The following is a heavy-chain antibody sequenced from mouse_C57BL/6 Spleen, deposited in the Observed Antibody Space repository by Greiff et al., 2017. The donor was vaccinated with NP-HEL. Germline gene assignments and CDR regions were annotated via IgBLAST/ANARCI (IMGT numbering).Heavy chain of an antibody. V-gene: IGHV5-9-1*02. CDR2: ISSGGDYI. Sequence: EVKLVESGEGLVKPGGSLKLSCAASGFTFSSYAMSWVRQTPEKRLEWVAYISSGGDYIYYADTVKGRFTISRDNARNTLYLQMSSLKSEDTAMYYCTRDPVNWDGGYYAMDYWGQGTSVTVSS. J-gene: IGHJ4*01. D-gene: IGHD4-1*01. CDR1: GFTFSSYA. CDR3: TRDPVNWDGGYYAMDY.